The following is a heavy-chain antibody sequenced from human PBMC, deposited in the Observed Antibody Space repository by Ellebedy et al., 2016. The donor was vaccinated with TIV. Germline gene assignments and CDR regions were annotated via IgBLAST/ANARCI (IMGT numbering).Heavy chain of an antibody. CDR2: ISSSGSNK. CDR3: AREHFLMEIDWYFDL. D-gene: IGHD3-10*01. J-gene: IGHJ2*01. CDR1: GFTFSDYY. V-gene: IGHV3-11*01. Sequence: GESLKISCAASGFTFSDYYMSWIRQTPGKGLEWVSYISSSGSNKYYADSVKGRFTISRDNAKNSLYLQMNSLRAEDTAVYYCAREHFLMEIDWYFDLWGRGTLVTVSS.